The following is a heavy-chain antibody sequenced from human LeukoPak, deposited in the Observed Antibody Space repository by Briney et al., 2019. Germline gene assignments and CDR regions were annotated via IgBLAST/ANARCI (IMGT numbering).Heavy chain of an antibody. D-gene: IGHD3-10*01. V-gene: IGHV3-23*01. Sequence: GGSLRLSCAASGFTFSSYAMSWVRQAPGKGLEWVSAISGSGGSTYYADSVKGRFTISRDNSKNTLYLQMNSLRAEDTAVYYCAKDRYGSGSYYSHNWFDPWGQGTLVTVSS. J-gene: IGHJ5*02. CDR1: GFTFSSYA. CDR3: AKDRYGSGSYYSHNWFDP. CDR2: ISGSGGST.